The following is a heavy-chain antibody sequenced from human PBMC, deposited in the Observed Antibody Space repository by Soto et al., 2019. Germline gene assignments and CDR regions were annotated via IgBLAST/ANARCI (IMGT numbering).Heavy chain of an antibody. CDR1: GFTFSSYE. V-gene: IGHV3-48*03. Sequence: VGSLRLSCAASGFTFSSYEMNWVRQAPGKGLEWVSYISRSGSFIYYADSVKGRFTISRDNAKNSLDLQMNSLRAEDTAVYYCARELRYFDWFLDDWGQGNLVTVSS. CDR2: ISRSGSFI. CDR3: ARELRYFDWFLDD. D-gene: IGHD3-9*01. J-gene: IGHJ4*02.